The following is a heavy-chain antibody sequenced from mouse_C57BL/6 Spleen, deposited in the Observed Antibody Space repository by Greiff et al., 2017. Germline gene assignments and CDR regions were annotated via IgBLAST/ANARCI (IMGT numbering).Heavy chain of an antibody. CDR3: ARSGGLRFDY. V-gene: IGHV1-69*01. J-gene: IGHJ2*01. CDR2: IDPSDSYT. Sequence: QVQLKQPGAELVMPGASVKLSCKASGYTFTSYWMHWVKQRPGQGLEWIGEIDPSDSYTNYNQKFKGKSTLTVDKSSSTAYMQLSSLTSEDSAVYYCARSGGLRFDYWGQGTTLTVSS. CDR1: GYTFTSYW. D-gene: IGHD2-4*01.